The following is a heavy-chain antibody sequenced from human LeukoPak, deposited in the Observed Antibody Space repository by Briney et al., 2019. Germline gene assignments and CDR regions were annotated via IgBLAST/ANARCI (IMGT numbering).Heavy chain of an antibody. Sequence: VASVKVSCKASGGTFSSYAISWVRQAPGQGLEWMGGIIPIFGTANYAQKFQGRVTITADESTSTAYMELSSLRSEDTAVYYCARGYGAMVKGDWFDPWGQGTLVTVSS. CDR3: ARGYGAMVKGDWFDP. D-gene: IGHD5-18*01. CDR1: GGTFSSYA. V-gene: IGHV1-69*01. J-gene: IGHJ5*02. CDR2: IIPIFGTA.